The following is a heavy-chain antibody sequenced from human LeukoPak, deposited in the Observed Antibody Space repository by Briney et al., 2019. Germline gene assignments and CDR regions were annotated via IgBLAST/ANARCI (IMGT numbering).Heavy chain of an antibody. V-gene: IGHV5-51*01. CDR3: ARFAKLAVAGSFDY. Sequence: GESLQISCQGSGYSFTSYWIGWVRQMPGKGLEWMGIIYPGDSDTRYSPSFQGQVTISADKSISTAYLQWSSLKASDTAMYYCARFAKLAVAGSFDYWGQGTLVTVSS. J-gene: IGHJ4*02. CDR2: IYPGDSDT. CDR1: GYSFTSYW. D-gene: IGHD6-19*01.